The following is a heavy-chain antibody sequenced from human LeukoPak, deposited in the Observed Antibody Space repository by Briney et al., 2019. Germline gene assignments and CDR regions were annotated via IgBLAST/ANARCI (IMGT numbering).Heavy chain of an antibody. CDR2: MNPNSGNT. CDR1: GYTFTSYD. J-gene: IGHJ6*03. Sequence: ASVKVSCKASGYTFTSYDINWVRQATGQGLEWMGWMNPNSGNTGYAQKFQGRVTMTRNTSISTAYMELSSLRSEDTAVYYCARVAKVPALRDYYYYYYMDVWGKGTTVTISS. D-gene: IGHD2-2*01. V-gene: IGHV1-8*01. CDR3: ARVAKVPALRDYYYYYYMDV.